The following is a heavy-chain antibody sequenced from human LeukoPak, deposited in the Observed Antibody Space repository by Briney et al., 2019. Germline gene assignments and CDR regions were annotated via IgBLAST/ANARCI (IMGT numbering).Heavy chain of an antibody. V-gene: IGHV1-46*01. CDR3: ARDQLDIVVVTAAGEYFQH. D-gene: IGHD2-21*02. Sequence: ASVKVSCKASGYTFTSYYMHWVRPAPGQGLEWMGIINPSGGSTSYAQKFQGRVTMTRDTSTSTVYMELSSLRSEDTAVYYCARDQLDIVVVTAAGEYFQHWGQGTLVTVSS. CDR1: GYTFTSYY. J-gene: IGHJ1*01. CDR2: INPSGGST.